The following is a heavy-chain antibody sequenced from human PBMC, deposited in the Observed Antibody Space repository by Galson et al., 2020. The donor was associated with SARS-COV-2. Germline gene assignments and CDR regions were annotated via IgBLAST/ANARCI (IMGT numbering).Heavy chain of an antibody. Sequence: GGSLRLSCAASGFTFRNNAMSWVRQAPGKGLEWVSVISGGGDTTYYADSVKGRFTISRDNSKNTMFLQMDSLRVEDTAVYYCAKDLYYDFWSGYSLIDHWGQGTLVTVSS. V-gene: IGHV3-23*01. J-gene: IGHJ4*02. D-gene: IGHD3-3*01. CDR1: GFTFRNNA. CDR2: ISGGGDTT. CDR3: AKDLYYDFWSGYSLIDH.